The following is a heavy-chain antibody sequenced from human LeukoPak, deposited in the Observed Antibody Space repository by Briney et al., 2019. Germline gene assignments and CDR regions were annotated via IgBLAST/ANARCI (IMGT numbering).Heavy chain of an antibody. Sequence: SETLSLTCTVSGGSISSSSYYWGWIRQPPGKGLEWIGSIYYSGSTYYNPSLKSRVTISVDPSKNQFSLKLSSVTAADTAVYYCARGLIIPAAGQYFDYWGQGTLVTVSS. D-gene: IGHD6-13*01. CDR2: IYYSGST. J-gene: IGHJ4*02. CDR3: ARGLIIPAAGQYFDY. V-gene: IGHV4-39*07. CDR1: GGSISSSSYY.